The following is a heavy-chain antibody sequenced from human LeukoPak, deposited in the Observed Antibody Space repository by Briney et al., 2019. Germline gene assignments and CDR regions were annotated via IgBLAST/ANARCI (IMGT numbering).Heavy chain of an antibody. Sequence: KPSETLSLTCAVYGGSFSGYYWSWIRQPPGKGLEWIGEINHSGSTNYNPSLKSRVTISVDTSKNQFSLKLSSVTAADTAVYYCARGLPLGLWFGESPLRWFDPWGQGTLVTVSS. D-gene: IGHD3-10*01. CDR2: INHSGST. CDR1: GGSFSGYY. V-gene: IGHV4-34*01. CDR3: ARGLPLGLWFGESPLRWFDP. J-gene: IGHJ5*02.